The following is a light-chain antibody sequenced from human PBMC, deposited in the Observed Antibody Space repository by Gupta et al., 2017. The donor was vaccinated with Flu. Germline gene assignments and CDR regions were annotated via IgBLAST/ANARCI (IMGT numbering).Light chain of an antibody. CDR2: DVT. V-gene: IGLV2-11*01. CDR1: SSDVGGYNY. Sequence: QSALTQPRSVSGSPGQSVTISCTGTSSDVGGYNYVSWYQQHPGKAPKLVIYDVTNRPSGVPDRFSGSKSGNTASLTISGLQAEDDAYYYCSSYAGTYTWVFGGGTKLTVL. J-gene: IGLJ3*02. CDR3: SSYAGTYTWV.